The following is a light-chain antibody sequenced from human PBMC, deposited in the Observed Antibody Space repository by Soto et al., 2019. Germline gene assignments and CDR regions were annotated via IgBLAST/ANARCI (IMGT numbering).Light chain of an antibody. CDR2: GAS. CDR1: QSFSSRY. V-gene: IGKV3-20*01. CDR3: QQYSASPMT. J-gene: IGKJ1*01. Sequence: EIVLTQSPATLSLSPGERATLSCRASQSFSSRYLAWYQQKPGQAPRLLIYGASSRVTGIPDRFSGSGSGTDFTLTISSLEPEDFAVYFCQQYSASPMTFGQGTKVEI.